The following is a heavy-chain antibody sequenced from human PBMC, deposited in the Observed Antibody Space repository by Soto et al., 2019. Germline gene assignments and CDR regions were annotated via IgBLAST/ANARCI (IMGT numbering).Heavy chain of an antibody. V-gene: IGHV4-59*12. CDR3: ARDPSSSWSFDY. J-gene: IGHJ4*02. Sequence: LSETLSLTCTVSGGSISSYYWSWIRQPPGKGLEWIGYIYYSGSTNYNPSLKSRVTISVDTSKNQFSLKLSSVTAADTAVYYCARDPSSSWSFDYWGQGTLVTVSS. D-gene: IGHD6-13*01. CDR1: GGSISSYY. CDR2: IYYSGST.